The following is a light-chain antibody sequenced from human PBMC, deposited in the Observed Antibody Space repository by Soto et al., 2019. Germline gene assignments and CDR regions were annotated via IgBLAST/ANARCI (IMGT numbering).Light chain of an antibody. CDR3: QQYISFPHT. Sequence: DIQMTQSPSTLSASVGDRVTITCRASQNIISWLAWYQQKPGKAPKLLTYKASSLESGVPSRFSGGGSGTEFTLTINSLQPDDFATYYCQQYISFPHTFGQGTKLEIK. CDR2: KAS. V-gene: IGKV1-5*03. J-gene: IGKJ2*01. CDR1: QNIISW.